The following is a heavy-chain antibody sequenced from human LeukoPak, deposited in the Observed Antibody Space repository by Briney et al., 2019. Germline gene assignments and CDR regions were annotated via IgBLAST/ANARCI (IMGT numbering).Heavy chain of an antibody. V-gene: IGHV3-7*01. CDR3: ARDLGYCSSTSCYPFDY. CDR2: IKQDGSEK. CDR1: GFTFSSYW. Sequence: GGSLRLSCAASGFTFSSYWMSWVRQAPWKGLEWVANIKQDGSEKYYVDSVKGRFTISRDNAKNSLYLQMNSLRAEDTAVYYCARDLGYCSSTSCYPFDYWGQGTLVTVSS. D-gene: IGHD2-2*01. J-gene: IGHJ4*02.